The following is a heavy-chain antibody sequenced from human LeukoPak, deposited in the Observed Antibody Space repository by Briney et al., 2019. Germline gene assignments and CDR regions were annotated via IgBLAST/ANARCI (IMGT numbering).Heavy chain of an antibody. CDR3: AKQRSEVVPAALNY. V-gene: IGHV3-23*01. CDR2: ISGTGIGT. Sequence: GGSLRLSCAASGFTFSSYAMTWVRQAPGKGLEWVSGISGTGIGTYYADSVKGRFTISRDTSKNTLYLQMNSLRAEDTAIYYCAKQRSEVVPAALNYWGQGTLVTVSS. D-gene: IGHD2-2*01. J-gene: IGHJ4*02. CDR1: GFTFSSYA.